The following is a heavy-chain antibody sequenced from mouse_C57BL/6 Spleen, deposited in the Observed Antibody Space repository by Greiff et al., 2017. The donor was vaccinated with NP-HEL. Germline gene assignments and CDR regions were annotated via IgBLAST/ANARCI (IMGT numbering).Heavy chain of an antibody. D-gene: IGHD1-1*01. V-gene: IGHV1-82*01. CDR3: ARGTVVAPSDY. CDR1: GYAFSSSW. Sequence: VQLQQSGPELVKPGASVKISCKASGYAFSSSWMNWVKQRPGKGLEWIGRIYPGDGDTNYNGKFKGKATLTADKSSSTAYMQLSSLTSEDSAVYFCARGTVVAPSDYWGQGTTLTVSS. J-gene: IGHJ2*01. CDR2: IYPGDGDT.